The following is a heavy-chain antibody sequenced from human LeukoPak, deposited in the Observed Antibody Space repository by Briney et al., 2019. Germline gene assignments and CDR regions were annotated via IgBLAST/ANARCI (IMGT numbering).Heavy chain of an antibody. CDR2: ICPDGTVT. D-gene: IGHD2-2*01. V-gene: IGHV3-74*01. CDR1: GFTFSTYC. J-gene: IGHJ4*02. Sequence: GGSLRLSCAASGFTFSTYCMHWVRQAPGKGPMWVSRICPDGTVTNYADSVKARFIISRDNARNTVYLQMNSLRVEDTAVYYCVSFYETYWGRGTLVTVSS. CDR3: VSFYETY.